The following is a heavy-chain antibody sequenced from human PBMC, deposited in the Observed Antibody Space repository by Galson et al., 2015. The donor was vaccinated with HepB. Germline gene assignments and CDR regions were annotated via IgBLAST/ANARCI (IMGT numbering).Heavy chain of an antibody. Sequence: SVKVSCKASGGTFGRYAVSWVRQAPGQGLEWMGGAVPIFDTGKNAQKFQGRVTITADTSTSTAYMELSSLRSDDTAVYYCASAFRLGVANYGMDVWGQGTTVTVSS. CDR3: ASAFRLGVANYGMDV. CDR2: AVPIFDTG. CDR1: GGTFGRYA. V-gene: IGHV1-69*06. J-gene: IGHJ6*02. D-gene: IGHD6-19*01.